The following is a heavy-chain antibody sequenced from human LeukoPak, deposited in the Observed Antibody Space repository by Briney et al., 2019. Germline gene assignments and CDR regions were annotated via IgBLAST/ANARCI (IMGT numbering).Heavy chain of an antibody. CDR2: IYYTGST. CDR1: GRSISSFY. Sequence: PSETLSLTCTVSGRSISSFYWSWIRQPPGQGLEWLGYIYYTGSTNYNPSLKSRVTISVDTSKNRFSLKLSSVTAADTAVYYCARAVSGRFDYWGQGTLVTVSS. V-gene: IGHV4-59*08. CDR3: ARAVSGRFDY. J-gene: IGHJ4*02. D-gene: IGHD6-19*01.